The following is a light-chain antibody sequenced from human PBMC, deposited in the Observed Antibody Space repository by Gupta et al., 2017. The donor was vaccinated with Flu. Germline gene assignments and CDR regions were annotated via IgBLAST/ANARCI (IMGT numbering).Light chain of an antibody. CDR3: SSHTVSDTFV. Sequence: QSALIQPPSASGSPGQSITISCTGTSSDIGAYKYVSWHQQHAGKAPKLIIYEVTKRPSGVPDRFSGSKSGNTASLTVSGLQAEDEGDYYCSSHTVSDTFVFGTGTAVTVL. J-gene: IGLJ1*01. V-gene: IGLV2-8*01. CDR1: SSDIGAYKY. CDR2: EVT.